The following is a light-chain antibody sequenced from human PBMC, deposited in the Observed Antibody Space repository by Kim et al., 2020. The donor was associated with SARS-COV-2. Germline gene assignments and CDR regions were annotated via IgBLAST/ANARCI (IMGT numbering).Light chain of an antibody. CDR1: SSNVGSNT. CDR2: KDN. V-gene: IGLV1-44*01. J-gene: IGLJ3*02. Sequence: ELTQPPSASGTPGQRVTISCSGSSSNVGSNTVNWYQQLPGTAPKLLISKDNQRPSGVPDRFSGSKSGTSGSLAISGLQSEDEADYYCAAWDDGLNGWVFGGGTQLTVL. CDR3: AAWDDGLNGWV.